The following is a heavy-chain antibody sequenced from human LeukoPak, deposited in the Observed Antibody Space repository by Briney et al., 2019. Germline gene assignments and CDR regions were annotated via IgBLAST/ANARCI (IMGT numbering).Heavy chain of an antibody. J-gene: IGHJ4*02. V-gene: IGHV4-59*08. CDR1: SHSISSYY. D-gene: IGHD6-13*01. CDR3: ARLGLEWSSWIDY. Sequence: SETLTLPCTVCSHSISSYYWSWLRQPPGKGLEWIGYIYYSGSTNYNPPLKSRVNISVETSKNQFSLKLSSVTAADTAVYYCARLGLEWSSWIDYWGQGTLVTVSS. CDR2: IYYSGST.